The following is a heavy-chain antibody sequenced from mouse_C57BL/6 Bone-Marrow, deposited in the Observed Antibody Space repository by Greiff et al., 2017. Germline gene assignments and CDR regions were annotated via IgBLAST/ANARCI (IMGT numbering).Heavy chain of an antibody. D-gene: IGHD2-12*01. J-gene: IGHJ2*01. V-gene: IGHV5-6*01. Sequence: EVKLMESGGDLVKPGGSLKLSCAASGFTFSSYGMAWVRQTPDKRLEWVATISSGGSYTYYPASVTGRFTISRDNANHTLYLAMSRLKSEYTAMYYCATLRYGGDWGPGTTLSVSS. CDR1: GFTFSSYG. CDR3: ATLRYGGD. CDR2: ISSGGSYT.